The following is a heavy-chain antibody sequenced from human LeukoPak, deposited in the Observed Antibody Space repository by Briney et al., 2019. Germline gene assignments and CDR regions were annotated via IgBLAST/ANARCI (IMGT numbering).Heavy chain of an antibody. Sequence: GGSLRLSCAASGFTFSSYGMHWVRQAPGKGLEWVAFIRYDGSNKYKADSVKDRFTISRDNSKNTLYLQMNSLRAEDTALYYCARGYGWEASYYYYYMDVWGKGTTVTISS. CDR1: GFTFSSYG. J-gene: IGHJ6*03. D-gene: IGHD1-26*01. CDR2: IRYDGSNK. V-gene: IGHV3-30*02. CDR3: ARGYGWEASYYYYYMDV.